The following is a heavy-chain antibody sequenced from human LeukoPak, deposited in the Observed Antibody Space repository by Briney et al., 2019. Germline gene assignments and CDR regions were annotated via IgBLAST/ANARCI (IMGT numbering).Heavy chain of an antibody. V-gene: IGHV3-23*01. D-gene: IGHD6-13*01. J-gene: IGHJ3*01. Sequence: PGGSLRLSCAASGFTFSSYAIGWVRQAPGEGLEWVSAISGSGGSTYYVDSVKGRFTISRDNSKNTLYLQMNSLRAEDTAVYYCAKEVAEVGTGAFDFWGQGTMVTVSS. CDR3: AKEVAEVGTGAFDF. CDR1: GFTFSSYA. CDR2: ISGSGGST.